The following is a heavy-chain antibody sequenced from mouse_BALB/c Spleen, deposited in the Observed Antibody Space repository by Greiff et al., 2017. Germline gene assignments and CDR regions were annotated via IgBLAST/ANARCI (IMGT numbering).Heavy chain of an antibody. Sequence: VHLVESGPGLVQPSQSLSITCTVSGFSLTSYGVHWVRQSPGKGLEWLGVIWSGGSTDYNAAFISRLSISKDNSKSQVFFKMNSLQANDTAIYYCARLTTGAYWGQGTLVTVSA. CDR3: ARLTTGAY. D-gene: IGHD1-1*01. J-gene: IGHJ3*01. V-gene: IGHV2-2*02. CDR1: GFSLTSYG. CDR2: IWSGGST.